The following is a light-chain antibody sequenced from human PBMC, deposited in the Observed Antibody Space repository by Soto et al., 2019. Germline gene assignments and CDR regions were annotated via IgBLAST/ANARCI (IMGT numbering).Light chain of an antibody. Sequence: EIVLTQSPATLSLSPGERATLSCRASQSVSSYLAWYQQKPGQAPRLLVYGASSRATGISDRFSGSGSGTDFTLTISRLEPEDFAVYYCQHYVSPPITFGQGTRLENK. CDR3: QHYVSPPIT. J-gene: IGKJ5*01. CDR1: QSVSSY. CDR2: GAS. V-gene: IGKV3-20*01.